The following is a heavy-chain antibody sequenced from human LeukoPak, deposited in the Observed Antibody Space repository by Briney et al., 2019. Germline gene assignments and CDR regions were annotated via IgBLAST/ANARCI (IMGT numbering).Heavy chain of an antibody. V-gene: IGHV1-24*01. Sequence: GASVKVSCKVSGYTLTELSMHWVRQAPGKGLEWMGGLDPEDGETIYAQKFQGRVTITAVESMRTAYMELSSLRSEDTGVYYCARGWLAETTVVTPYNYWGQGTLVTVSS. CDR1: GYTLTELS. D-gene: IGHD4-23*01. J-gene: IGHJ4*02. CDR2: LDPEDGET. CDR3: ARGWLAETTVVTPYNY.